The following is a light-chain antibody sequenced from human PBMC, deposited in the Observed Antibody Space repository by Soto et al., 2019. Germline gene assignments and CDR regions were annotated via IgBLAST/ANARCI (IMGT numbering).Light chain of an antibody. CDR3: QSYDSSLSEV. Sequence: QSVLTQSPSVSGAPGQRVTISCTGSSSNIGAGYDVHWYQQLPGTAPKLLIYGNSNRPSGVPDRFSGSKSGTSASLAITGLQAEDEADYYCQSYDSSLSEVFGTGTKVTVL. CDR1: SSNIGAGYD. V-gene: IGLV1-40*01. CDR2: GNS. J-gene: IGLJ1*01.